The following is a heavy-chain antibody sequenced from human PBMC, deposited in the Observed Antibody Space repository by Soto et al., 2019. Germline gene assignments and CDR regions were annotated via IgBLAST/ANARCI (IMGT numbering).Heavy chain of an antibody. CDR2: ISSSSSYI. V-gene: IGHV3-21*01. Sequence: GGSLRLSCAASVFTFSSYSMNWVRQAPGKGLEWVSSISSSSSYIYYADSVKGRFTISRDNAKNSLYLQMNSLRAEDTAVYYCARGYYDSSRPIDAFDIWGQGTMVTVSS. D-gene: IGHD3-22*01. CDR3: ARGYYDSSRPIDAFDI. J-gene: IGHJ3*02. CDR1: VFTFSSYS.